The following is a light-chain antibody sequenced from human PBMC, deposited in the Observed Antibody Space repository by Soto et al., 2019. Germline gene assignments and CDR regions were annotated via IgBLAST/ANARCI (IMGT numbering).Light chain of an antibody. CDR1: QSISSN. V-gene: IGKV3-15*01. Sequence: EIVMTQSPATLSVSPGERATLSCRASQSISSNLAWYQQKPGQAPRLLIYGASTRATGIPATFSGSGSWTEFTLTISSLQSEDFAVYYCQQYNNWPFTFGPGTKVVIK. J-gene: IGKJ3*01. CDR2: GAS. CDR3: QQYNNWPFT.